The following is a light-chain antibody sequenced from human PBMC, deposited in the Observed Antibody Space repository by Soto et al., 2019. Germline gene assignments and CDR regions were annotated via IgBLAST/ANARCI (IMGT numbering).Light chain of an antibody. J-gene: IGLJ2*01. CDR3: SSYTSSSTLEGV. V-gene: IGLV2-14*01. CDR2: EVS. Sequence: QPALTQPASVSGSPGQSITISCTGTSSDVGGYNYVSWYQQHPGKAPKLMIYEVSNRPSGVSNRFSGSKSGNTASLTISGLQAEDEADYYCSSYTSSSTLEGVFGGGTQLTVL. CDR1: SSDVGGYNY.